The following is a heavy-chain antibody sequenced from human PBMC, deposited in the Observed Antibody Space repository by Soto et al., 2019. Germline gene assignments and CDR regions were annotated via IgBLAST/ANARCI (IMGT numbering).Heavy chain of an antibody. CDR2: ISGSGHST. J-gene: IGHJ6*03. CDR1: GFTFSSYA. D-gene: IGHD2-21*01. Sequence: PGGSLRLSCVTSGFTFSSYAMNWVRQAPGKGLDWVSSISGSGHSTYYADSVKGRFTISRDNSKNTLYLQMNILRLEDTAVYYCAKNPSIDFYYYYMDVWGKGTTVTVSS. V-gene: IGHV3-23*01. CDR3: AKNPSIDFYYYYMDV.